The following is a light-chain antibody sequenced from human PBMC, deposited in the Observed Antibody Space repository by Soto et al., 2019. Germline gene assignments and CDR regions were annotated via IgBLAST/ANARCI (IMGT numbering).Light chain of an antibody. V-gene: IGLV1-40*01. Sequence: QPVLTQPPSVSGAPGQRVTISCTGSSSNIGAGYDVHWYQQLPGTAPKLLIYGNSNRPSGVPDRFSGSKSGTSASLAITGLQAEDEADYYCQPYDSSLSGRGGVFGGGTKVTVL. CDR1: SSNIGAGYD. CDR2: GNS. J-gene: IGLJ2*01. CDR3: QPYDSSLSGRGGV.